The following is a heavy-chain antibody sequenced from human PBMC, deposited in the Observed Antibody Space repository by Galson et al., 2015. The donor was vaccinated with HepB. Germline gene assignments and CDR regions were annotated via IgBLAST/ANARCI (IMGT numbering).Heavy chain of an antibody. CDR3: AKGNHYYYYYGMDV. CDR1: GFTFSNYA. V-gene: IGHV3-23*01. Sequence: SLRLSCAASGFTFSNYAMNWVRQAPGKGLEWVSGLSGSGDNTFYADTVKDRFTIARDNSKNTLSLQMNSLRAEDTAVYYCAKGNHYYYYYGMDVWGQGTTVTVSS. D-gene: IGHD1-14*01. CDR2: LSGSGDNT. J-gene: IGHJ6*02.